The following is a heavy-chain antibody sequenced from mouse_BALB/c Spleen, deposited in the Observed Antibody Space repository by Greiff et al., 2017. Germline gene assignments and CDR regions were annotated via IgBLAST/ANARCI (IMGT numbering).Heavy chain of an antibody. CDR2: ISSGGSYT. CDR1: GFTFSSYT. J-gene: IGHJ4*01. D-gene: IGHD3-2*02. Sequence: EVQRVESGGGLVKPGGSLKLSCAASGFTFSSYTMSWVRQTPEKRLEWVATISSGGSYTYYPDSVKGRFTISRDNAKNTLYLQMSSLKSEDTAMYYCTRDQDYYAMDYWGQGTSVTVSS. CDR3: TRDQDYYAMDY. V-gene: IGHV5-6-4*01.